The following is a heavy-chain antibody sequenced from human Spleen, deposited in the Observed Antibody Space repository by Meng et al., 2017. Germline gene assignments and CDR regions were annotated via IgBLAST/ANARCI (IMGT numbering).Heavy chain of an antibody. J-gene: IGHJ4*02. D-gene: IGHD2-15*01. CDR3: ARGRVVVAAAPSDY. V-gene: IGHV3-21*06. Sequence: EVQRVESGGGLVKPGWSLIRSCAASGFTFSSYSMSWVRQAPGKGLEWVSSISSSGTYADSVKGRFTISRDNAKNSLYLQMNSLRGEDTAVYYCARGRVVVAAAPSDYWGQGTLVTVSS. CDR1: GFTFSSYS. CDR2: ISSSGT.